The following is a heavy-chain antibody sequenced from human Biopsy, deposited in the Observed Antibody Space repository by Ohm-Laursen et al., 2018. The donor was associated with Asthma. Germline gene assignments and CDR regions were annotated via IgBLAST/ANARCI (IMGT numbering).Heavy chain of an antibody. V-gene: IGHV3-53*01. Sequence: SLRLSCAASGFTVSRDHMFWVRQAPGKGLEWVSVIYSGGTSHTADSVRGRYTISRDYSKNTLYLQMHSLRAEDTAVYYCARGDSSNWSHYYFDYWGQGTLVTVSS. D-gene: IGHD3-22*01. J-gene: IGHJ4*02. CDR3: ARGDSSNWSHYYFDY. CDR2: IYSGGTS. CDR1: GFTVSRDH.